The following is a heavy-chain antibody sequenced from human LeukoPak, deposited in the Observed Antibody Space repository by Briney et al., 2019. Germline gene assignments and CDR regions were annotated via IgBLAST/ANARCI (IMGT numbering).Heavy chain of an antibody. V-gene: IGHV4-34*01. CDR1: GGSFSGCY. D-gene: IGHD7-27*01. J-gene: IGHJ6*03. CDR2: INHSGST. Sequence: KPSETLSLTCAVYGGSFSGCYWSWIRQPPGKGLEWIGEINHSGSTNYNPSLKSRVTISVDTSKNQFSLKLSSVTAADTAVYYCARGWAYYYYYRDVWGKGTTVTVSS. CDR3: ARGWAYYYYYRDV.